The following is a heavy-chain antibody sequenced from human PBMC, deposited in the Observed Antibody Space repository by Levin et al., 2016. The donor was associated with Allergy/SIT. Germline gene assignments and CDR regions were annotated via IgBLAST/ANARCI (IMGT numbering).Heavy chain of an antibody. J-gene: IGHJ4*02. CDR1: GGTFSSYA. V-gene: IGHV1-69*13. CDR3: ARIGLPRTPVGLLWFGELFY. Sequence: SVKVSCKASGGTFSSYAISWVRQAPGQGLEWMGGIIPIFGTANYAQKFQGRVTITADESTSTAYMELSSLRSEDTAVYYCARIGLPRTPVGLLWFGELFYWGQGTLVTVSS. D-gene: IGHD3-10*01. CDR2: IIPIFGTA.